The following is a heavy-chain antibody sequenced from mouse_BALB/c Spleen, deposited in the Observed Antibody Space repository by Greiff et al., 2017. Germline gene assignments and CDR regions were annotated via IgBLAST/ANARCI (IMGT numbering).Heavy chain of an antibody. CDR3: AREGLHYYAMDY. J-gene: IGHJ4*01. D-gene: IGHD2-13*01. Sequence: VKLMESGPGLVAPSQSLYITCTVSGFSLTSYGVHWVRQPPGKGLEWLGVIWAGGSTTYNSALMSRLSISKDNSKSQVFLKMNSLQTDDTAMYYCAREGLHYYAMDYWGQGASVTVSS. CDR1: GFSLTSYG. CDR2: IWAGGST. V-gene: IGHV2-9*02.